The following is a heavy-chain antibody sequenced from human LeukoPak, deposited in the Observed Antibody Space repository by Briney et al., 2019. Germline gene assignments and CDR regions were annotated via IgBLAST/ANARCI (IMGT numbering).Heavy chain of an antibody. CDR2: IRYDGSNK. V-gene: IGHV3-30*02. J-gene: IGHJ3*02. Sequence: GGSLRLSCAASGFTFSSYGMHWVRQAPGKGLEWVAFIRYDGSNKYYADSVKGRFTISRDNSKNTLYLQMNSLRAEDTAVYYCARTKAKYYYDSSGDAFDIWGQGTKVTVSS. D-gene: IGHD3-22*01. CDR1: GFTFSSYG. CDR3: ARTKAKYYYDSSGDAFDI.